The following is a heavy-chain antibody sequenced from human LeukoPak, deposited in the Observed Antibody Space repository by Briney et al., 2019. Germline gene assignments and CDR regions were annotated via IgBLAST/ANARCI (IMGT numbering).Heavy chain of an antibody. CDR1: GFTFSSSW. V-gene: IGHV3-7*01. J-gene: IGHJ4*02. CDR2: IREDGSEK. CDR3: SRASSSVPNLLDY. Sequence: GGSLRLSCAASGFTFSSSWMSWVRLAPGRGLEWVANIREDGSEKYYVDSVKGRFTISRDNAKNSLYLQMNSLRDEDTAVYYCSRASSSVPNLLDYWGQGTLVTVSS. D-gene: IGHD6-19*01.